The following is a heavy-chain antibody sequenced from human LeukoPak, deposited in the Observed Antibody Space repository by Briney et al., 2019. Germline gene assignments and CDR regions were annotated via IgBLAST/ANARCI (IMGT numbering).Heavy chain of an antibody. CDR3: AKGISGYSSGWYGSYYFDY. J-gene: IGHJ4*02. V-gene: IGHV3-23*01. Sequence: GGSLRLSCAPSGFTFSSYAMSWARQPPGKGLEWFSAIIGSGGSTYYAASVKGRFTISRDNSKNTLYLQMNSLRAEDTAVYYCAKGISGYSSGWYGSYYFDYWGQGTLVTVSS. CDR1: GFTFSSYA. D-gene: IGHD6-19*01. CDR2: IIGSGGST.